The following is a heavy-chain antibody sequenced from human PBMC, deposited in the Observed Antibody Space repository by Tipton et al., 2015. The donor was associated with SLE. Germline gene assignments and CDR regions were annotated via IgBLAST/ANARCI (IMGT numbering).Heavy chain of an antibody. D-gene: IGHD2-21*02. CDR3: ARGGVTGYYYMDV. CDR2: INHSGST. CDR1: GGAFSGYY. Sequence: LRLSCAVSGGAFSGYYWSWIRQPPGKGLEWIGEINHSGSTNYNPSLKSRVTISVDTSKNPFSLKLGSVTAADTAVYYCARGGVTGYYYMDVWGKGTTVTVSS. J-gene: IGHJ6*03. V-gene: IGHV4-34*01.